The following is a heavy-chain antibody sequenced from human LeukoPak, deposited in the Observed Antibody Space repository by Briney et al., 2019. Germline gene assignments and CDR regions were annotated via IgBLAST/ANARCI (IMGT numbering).Heavy chain of an antibody. CDR1: GGSISSGGYY. CDR3: ASWGDYDSSGYYSR. D-gene: IGHD3-22*01. Sequence: SETLSLTCTVSGGSISSGGYYWSWIRQHPGKGLEWIGYIYYSGNTYYNPSLKSRVTISVDTSKNQFSLKLSSVTAADTAVYYCASWGDYDSSGYYSRWGQGTLVTVSS. V-gene: IGHV4-31*03. J-gene: IGHJ4*02. CDR2: IYYSGNT.